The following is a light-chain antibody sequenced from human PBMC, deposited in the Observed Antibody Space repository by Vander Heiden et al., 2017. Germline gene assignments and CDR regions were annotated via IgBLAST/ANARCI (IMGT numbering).Light chain of an antibody. J-gene: IGKJ4*01. Sequence: EIVMPQSPATLSVSPGERATLSCRASQSVSSNLAWYQQKPGQAPRLLIYGASTRATGIPARFSGSGSGTEFTLTISSLQSEDFAVYYCQQYNNWPHTFGGGTKVEIK. CDR3: QQYNNWPHT. CDR2: GAS. CDR1: QSVSSN. V-gene: IGKV3-15*01.